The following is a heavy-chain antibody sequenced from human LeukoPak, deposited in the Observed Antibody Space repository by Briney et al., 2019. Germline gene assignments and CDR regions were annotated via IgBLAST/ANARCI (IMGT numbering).Heavy chain of an antibody. V-gene: IGHV1-2*02. CDR2: INPNSGGT. CDR1: GYTFTGYY. Sequence: GASVKVSCKAAGYTFTGYYMHWVRQDPGQGLEWMGWINPNSGGTNYAQKFQGRVTMTRDTSISTAYMELSRLRSDDTAVYYCARDPESSGYSASSPDYWGQGTLVTVSS. D-gene: IGHD5-12*01. J-gene: IGHJ4*02. CDR3: ARDPESSGYSASSPDY.